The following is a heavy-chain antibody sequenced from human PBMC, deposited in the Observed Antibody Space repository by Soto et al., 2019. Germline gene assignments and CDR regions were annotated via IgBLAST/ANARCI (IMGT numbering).Heavy chain of an antibody. Sequence: QVKLVESGGGVAQPGESLKVACVASGFTLATTGMHWVRQAPGKGLEWVAMISHDDTQEHYIDSVRGRFTISRDNTKSTLYLQMNSLRPEDTAVYYCAKDWGSSDWYNWFGSWGQGALVTVSS. CDR1: GFTLATTG. D-gene: IGHD6-19*01. J-gene: IGHJ5*01. V-gene: IGHV3-30*18. CDR3: AKDWGSSDWYNWFGS. CDR2: ISHDDTQE.